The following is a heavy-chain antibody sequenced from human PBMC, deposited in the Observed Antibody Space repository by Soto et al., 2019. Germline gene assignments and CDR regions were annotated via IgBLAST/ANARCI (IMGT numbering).Heavy chain of an antibody. V-gene: IGHV3-74*01. D-gene: IGHD6-19*01. CDR1: GFTFSSSW. Sequence: EVQLVESGGGLVQPGGSLRLSCAASGFTFSSSWMHWVRQAPGKGLVWVSRINSGASTTNYADSVKGRFTISRDNAKNTLYLQMDSLTAEDTAVYYCARGPSGWFGYDYWRQGTLVTVSS. CDR2: INSGASTT. CDR3: ARGPSGWFGYDY. J-gene: IGHJ4*02.